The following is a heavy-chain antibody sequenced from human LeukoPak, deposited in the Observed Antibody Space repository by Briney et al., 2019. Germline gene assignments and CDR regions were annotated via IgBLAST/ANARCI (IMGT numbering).Heavy chain of an antibody. J-gene: IGHJ3*02. D-gene: IGHD2-2*01. CDR2: ISYDGSNK. V-gene: IGHV3-30*04. Sequence: PGGSLRLSCAASGFTFSSYAMHWVRQAPGKGLEWVAVISYDGSNKYYADSVKGRFTISRDNSKNTLYLQMNSLRAEDTAVYYCAKGSVPVVAINAFEIWGQGTMVTVSS. CDR3: AKGSVPVVAINAFEI. CDR1: GFTFSSYA.